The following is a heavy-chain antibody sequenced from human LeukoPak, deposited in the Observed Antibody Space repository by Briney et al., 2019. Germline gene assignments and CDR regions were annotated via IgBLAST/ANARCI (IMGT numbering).Heavy chain of an antibody. CDR3: ARDYKYAFDN. V-gene: IGHV3-48*01. D-gene: IGHD5-24*01. CDR2: IGIDSGNT. Sequence: GGSLRLSCAASGFTFSDYSMNWVRQAPGKGLEWISYIGIDSGNTNYGDSVKGRFTISGDKAKNSLYLQMNSLRVEDTAVYYCARDYKYAFDNWGQGTLVTVSS. J-gene: IGHJ4*02. CDR1: GFTFSDYS.